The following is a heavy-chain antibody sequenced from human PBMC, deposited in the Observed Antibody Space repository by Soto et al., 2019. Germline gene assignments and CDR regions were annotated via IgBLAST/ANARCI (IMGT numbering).Heavy chain of an antibody. CDR3: ARYRREAVAGYTLDN. D-gene: IGHD6-13*01. Sequence: SETLSLTCTVSGGSTSSNYWTWIRQPPGKGLEWIGYVYNSGSTNYNPSLKSRVTISEDTSKSQFSLKVNSMTAADTAVYYCARYRREAVAGYTLDNWGQGILVTVSS. CDR1: GGSTSSNY. V-gene: IGHV4-59*01. J-gene: IGHJ4*02. CDR2: VYNSGST.